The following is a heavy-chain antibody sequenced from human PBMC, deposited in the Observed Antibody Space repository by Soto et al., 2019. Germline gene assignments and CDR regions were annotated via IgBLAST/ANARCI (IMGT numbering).Heavy chain of an antibody. CDR3: ARDAPYYYDSSGYLGY. CDR1: GFTFSSYW. D-gene: IGHD3-22*01. J-gene: IGHJ4*02. V-gene: IGHV3-7*01. Sequence: PGGSLRLSCAASGFTFSSYWMSWVRQAPGKGLEWVANIKQDGSEKYYVYSVKGRFTISRDNAKNSLYLKMNSLRAEDTAVYYCARDAPYYYDSSGYLGYWGQGTLVTVSS. CDR2: IKQDGSEK.